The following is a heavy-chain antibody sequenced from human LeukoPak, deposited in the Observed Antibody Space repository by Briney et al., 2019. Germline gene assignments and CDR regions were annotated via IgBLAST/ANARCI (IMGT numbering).Heavy chain of an antibody. D-gene: IGHD4-23*01. CDR1: GFTFSSHA. V-gene: IGHV3-23*01. CDR3: AKEPPYRVTPPRIYYFDY. CDR2: ISGSDGRL. Sequence: GGSLRLSCGASGFTFSSHAMSWVRQAPGKGLEWVSAISGSDGRLFYADAVKGRFTISRDNSKNTLYLQMNSLRAEDTAVYYCAKEPPYRVTPPRIYYFDYWGQGTLVTVSS. J-gene: IGHJ4*02.